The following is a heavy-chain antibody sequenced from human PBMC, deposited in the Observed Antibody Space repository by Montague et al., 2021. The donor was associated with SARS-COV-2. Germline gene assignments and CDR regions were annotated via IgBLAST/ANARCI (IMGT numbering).Heavy chain of an antibody. CDR2: FSRSGGS. CDR1: GGSMSDYY. CDR3: ARLTQLGYCSSASCSPAPYFNY. V-gene: IGHV4-59*01. D-gene: IGHD2-15*01. J-gene: IGHJ4*02. Sequence: SETLSLTCTVSGGSMSDYYWTWIRQPPGKGPEWIGYFSRSGGSDYSPSLRGRVTISLVTSRSQFSLQLSSVTAADTAFYYCARLTQLGYCSSASCSPAPYFNYWGQGFLVSVSS.